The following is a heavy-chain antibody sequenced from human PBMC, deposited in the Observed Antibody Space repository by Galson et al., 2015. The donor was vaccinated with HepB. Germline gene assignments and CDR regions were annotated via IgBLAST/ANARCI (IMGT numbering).Heavy chain of an antibody. CDR1: GFTFSSYA. CDR3: ARGPGSSGYLRRYWYFDL. D-gene: IGHD3-22*01. Sequence: SLRLSCAASGFTFSSYAMHWVRQAPGKGLEWVAVISYDGSNKYYADSVKGRFTISRDNSKNTLYLQMNSLRAEDTAVYYCARGPGSSGYLRRYWYFDLWGRGTLVTVSS. V-gene: IGHV3-30*04. CDR2: ISYDGSNK. J-gene: IGHJ2*01.